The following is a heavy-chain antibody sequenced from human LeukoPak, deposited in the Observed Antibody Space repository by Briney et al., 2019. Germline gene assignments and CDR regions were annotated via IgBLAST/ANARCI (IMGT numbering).Heavy chain of an antibody. D-gene: IGHD3-3*01. CDR1: GFTFSSYA. CDR3: AKAHYDFWSGYYRLYYFDY. CDR2: ISGSGGST. J-gene: IGHJ4*02. V-gene: IGHV3-23*01. Sequence: PGGSLRVSCAASGFTFSSYAMSWVRQAPGKGLEWVSAISGSGGSTYYADSVKGRFTISRDNSKNTLYLQMNSLRAEDTAVYYCAKAHYDFWSGYYRLYYFDYWGQGTLVTVSS.